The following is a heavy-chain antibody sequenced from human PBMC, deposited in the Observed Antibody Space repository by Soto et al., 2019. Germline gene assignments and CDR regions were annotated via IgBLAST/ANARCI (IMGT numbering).Heavy chain of an antibody. CDR2: IKHSGST. Sequence: ASETLSLTCDVYGGSFSGYYWSWIRQPPGKGLEWIGEIKHSGSTNYNASLESRLTISADTSKSQFSLKLSSVTAADTAFYFCARGRVDYGGLTFDYWGPGTLVTVSS. CDR3: ARGRVDYGGLTFDY. D-gene: IGHD4-17*01. V-gene: IGHV4-34*01. CDR1: GGSFSGYY. J-gene: IGHJ4*02.